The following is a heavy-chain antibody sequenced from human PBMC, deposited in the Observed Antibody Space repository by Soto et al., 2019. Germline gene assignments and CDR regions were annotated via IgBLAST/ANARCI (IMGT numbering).Heavy chain of an antibody. D-gene: IGHD6-19*01. CDR2: INAGNGNT. CDR1: GYTFTSYA. V-gene: IGHV1-3*01. Sequence: WASVKVSCKASGYTFTSYAMHWVRQAPGQRLEWMGWINAGNGNTKYSQKLQGRVTITRDTSASTAYMELSSLRSEDTAVYYCARGVAGPLHWFDPWGQGTLVTVSS. CDR3: ARGVAGPLHWFDP. J-gene: IGHJ5*02.